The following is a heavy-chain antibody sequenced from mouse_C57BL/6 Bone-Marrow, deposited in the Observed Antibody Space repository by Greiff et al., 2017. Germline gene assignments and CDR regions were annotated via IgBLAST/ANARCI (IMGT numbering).Heavy chain of an antibody. V-gene: IGHV2-5*01. CDR2: IWRGGST. D-gene: IGHD1-1*02. CDR1: GFSLTSYG. J-gene: IGHJ4*01. Sequence: QVQLQQSGPGLVQPSQSLSITCTVSGFSLTSYGVHWVRQSPGKGLEWLGVIWRGGSTDYNAAFMSRLSITKDNSKSQVFFKMNSLQADDTAIYYCAKIPYGGYYAMDYWGQGTSVTVSS. CDR3: AKIPYGGYYAMDY.